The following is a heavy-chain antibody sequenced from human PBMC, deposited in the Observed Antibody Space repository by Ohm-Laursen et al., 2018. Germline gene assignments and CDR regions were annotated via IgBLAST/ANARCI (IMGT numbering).Heavy chain of an antibody. V-gene: IGHV3-30*18. CDR3: AKSSGYCSSTSCRGEYYHYYGMDV. CDR2: ISYDGSNK. J-gene: IGHJ6*02. CDR1: GFTFSSYG. Sequence: SSLRLSCAASGFTFSSYGMHWVRQAPGKGLEWVAVISYDGSNKYYADSVKGRFTISRDNSKNTLSLQMNSLRVEDTAVYYCAKSSGYCSSTSCRGEYYHYYGMDVWGQGTTVTVSS. D-gene: IGHD2-2*01.